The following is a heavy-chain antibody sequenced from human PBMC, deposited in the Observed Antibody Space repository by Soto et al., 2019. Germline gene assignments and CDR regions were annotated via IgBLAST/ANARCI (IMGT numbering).Heavy chain of an antibody. CDR3: AREGYCSSTSCSKYNWFDP. CDR2: IYYSGST. CDR1: GGSMSSYY. V-gene: IGHV4-59*01. D-gene: IGHD2-2*01. Sequence: SETLSLTCTVSGGSMSSYYWSCIRQPPGKGLEWIGYIYYSGSTNYNPSLKSRVTISVDTSKNQFSLKLSSVTAADTAVYYCAREGYCSSTSCSKYNWFDPWGQGTLVTVSS. J-gene: IGHJ5*02.